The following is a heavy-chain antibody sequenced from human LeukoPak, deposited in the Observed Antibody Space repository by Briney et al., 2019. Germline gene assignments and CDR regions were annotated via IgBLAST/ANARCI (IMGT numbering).Heavy chain of an antibody. J-gene: IGHJ4*02. CDR1: GFTFSSSG. V-gene: IGHV3-33*06. CDR3: AKDQSLAAMVIMD. D-gene: IGHD5-18*01. CDR2: IWYDGSNK. Sequence: PGRSLRLSCAASGFTFSSSGMHWVRQAPGKGLEWVAVIWYDGSNKYYADSVKGRFTISRDNSKNTLYLQMNSLKAEDTAVYYCAKDQSLAAMVIMDWGQGTLVTVSS.